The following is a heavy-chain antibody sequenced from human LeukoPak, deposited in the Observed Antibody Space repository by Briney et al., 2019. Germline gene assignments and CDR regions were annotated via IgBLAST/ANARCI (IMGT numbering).Heavy chain of an antibody. D-gene: IGHD2-2*02. CDR1: GGSFSSYA. J-gene: IGHJ4*02. Sequence: ASVKVSCKASGGSFSSYAISWVRQAPGQGLGWMGGIIPIFGTANYAQKFQGRVTITTDESTSTAYMELSSLRSEDTAVYYCARVLSPPLYCSSTSCYTTSGAFDYWGQGTLVTVSS. CDR2: IIPIFGTA. CDR3: ARVLSPPLYCSSTSCYTTSGAFDY. V-gene: IGHV1-69*05.